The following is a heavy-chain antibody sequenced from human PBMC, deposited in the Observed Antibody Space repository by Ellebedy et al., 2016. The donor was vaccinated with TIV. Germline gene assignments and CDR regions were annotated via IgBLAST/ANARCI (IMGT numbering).Heavy chain of an antibody. CDR1: GFTFSNYW. CDR3: ARDQWLGRAYYFDY. CDR2: IKQDGREK. Sequence: GGSLRLSCEASGFTFSNYWMSWVRQAPGKGLEWVANIKQDGREKYYVDSVKGRFSISRDNAKNSLYVQMNSLRDEDTAVYYCARDQWLGRAYYFDYWGQGTLLTVSS. D-gene: IGHD6-19*01. V-gene: IGHV3-7*01. J-gene: IGHJ4*02.